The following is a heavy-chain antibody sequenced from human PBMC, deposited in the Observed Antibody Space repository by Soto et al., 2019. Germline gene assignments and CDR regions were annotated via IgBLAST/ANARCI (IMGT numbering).Heavy chain of an antibody. J-gene: IGHJ4*02. V-gene: IGHV3-66*01. D-gene: IGHD3-10*01. Sequence: EVQLVESGGGVVQPGGSLRLSCAASGLSVGNNYMSWVRQAPGKGLEWVSVIYSGSTTHYADSVKGRFSISRDSSRNTVYLQRNSLRVEDTAVYHCARGYWVQGYGAGTYFDYWGQGTLVTVSS. CDR2: IYSGSTT. CDR3: ARGYWVQGYGAGTYFDY. CDR1: GLSVGNNY.